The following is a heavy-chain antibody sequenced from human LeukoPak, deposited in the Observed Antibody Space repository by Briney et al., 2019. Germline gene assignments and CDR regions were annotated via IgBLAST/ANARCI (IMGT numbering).Heavy chain of an antibody. CDR1: GFTFSSYG. J-gene: IGHJ4*02. CDR2: IWYDGSNK. CDR3: ARGTRIEPLDY. V-gene: IGHV3-33*01. D-gene: IGHD1-14*01. Sequence: GGSLRLSCAASGFTFSSYGMHWVRQAPGKGLEWVAVIWYDGSNKYYAGSVKGRFTISRDNSKNTLYLQMNSLRAEDTAVYYCARGTRIEPLDYWGQGTLVTVSS.